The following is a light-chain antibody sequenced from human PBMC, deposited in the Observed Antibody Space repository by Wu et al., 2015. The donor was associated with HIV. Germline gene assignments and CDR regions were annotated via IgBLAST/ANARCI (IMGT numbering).Light chain of an antibody. CDR1: QSVSSSY. Sequence: EIVLTQSPGTLSLSPGERATLSCRASQSVSSSYLAWYQQKPGQAPRLLIYAVSSRATGVPDRFSGSGSGTDFSLAITRLEPEDFAVYYCHHYGTSPHSFGQGTKLEIK. J-gene: IGKJ2*03. CDR3: HHYGTSPHS. CDR2: AVS. V-gene: IGKV3-20*01.